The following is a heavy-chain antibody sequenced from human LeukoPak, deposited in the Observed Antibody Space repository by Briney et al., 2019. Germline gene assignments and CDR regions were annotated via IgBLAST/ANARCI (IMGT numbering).Heavy chain of an antibody. CDR3: ARAPGGFHGVYSPIAY. J-gene: IGHJ4*02. CDR1: GFTFSSYA. D-gene: IGHD4-17*01. Sequence: GRSPRLSCAASGFTFSSYAMHWVRQAPGKGLQWLALTSDDGSAKYYADSVKGRFTISRDNSQNTLYLQMNSLRADETAIYYCARAPGGFHGVYSPIAYWGQGTLVTVSS. CDR2: TSDDGSAK. V-gene: IGHV3-30-3*01.